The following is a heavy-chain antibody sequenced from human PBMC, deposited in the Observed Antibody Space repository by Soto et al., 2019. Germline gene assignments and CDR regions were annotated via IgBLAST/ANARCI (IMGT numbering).Heavy chain of an antibody. CDR1: GGSVSGGSYY. Sequence: SETLSLTCSVSGGSVSGGSYYWSWIRQPPGKGLEWIGYVYGRVGISYNPSLKSRVTISLDPSKNEFSLKVKSVTAADTAVYYCARGEVALEFWGQGTLVTVSS. CDR2: VYGRVGI. D-gene: IGHD5-12*01. V-gene: IGHV4-61*01. J-gene: IGHJ4*02. CDR3: ARGEVALEF.